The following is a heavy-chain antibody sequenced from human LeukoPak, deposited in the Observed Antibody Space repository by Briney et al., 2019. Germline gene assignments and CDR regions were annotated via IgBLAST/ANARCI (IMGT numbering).Heavy chain of an antibody. CDR3: ARVRVGWEIDY. V-gene: IGHV3-66*01. J-gene: IGHJ4*02. CDR2: IYSGGST. D-gene: IGHD1-26*01. CDR1: GFTFSSYA. Sequence: HPWGSLRLSCAASGFTFSSYAMSWVRQAPGKGLEWVSAIYSGGSTYYADSVKGRFTISRDNSKNTLYLQMNSLRAEDTAVYYCARVRVGWEIDYWGQGTLVTVSS.